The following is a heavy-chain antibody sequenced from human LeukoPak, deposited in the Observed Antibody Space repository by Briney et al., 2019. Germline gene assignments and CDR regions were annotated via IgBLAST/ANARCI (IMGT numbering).Heavy chain of an antibody. CDR2: INTFSNPI. V-gene: IGHV3-48*02. Sequence: GGSLRLSCAASGFTFSSYWMIWVRKAPGKGLEWISYINTFSNPIYYADSVRGRFTVSRDNAKNSLYLQMNSLRDDDTAVYYCARARGNGYYGSDAFDIWGQGTTVTVSS. D-gene: IGHD3-22*01. CDR3: ARARGNGYYGSDAFDI. J-gene: IGHJ3*02. CDR1: GFTFSSYW.